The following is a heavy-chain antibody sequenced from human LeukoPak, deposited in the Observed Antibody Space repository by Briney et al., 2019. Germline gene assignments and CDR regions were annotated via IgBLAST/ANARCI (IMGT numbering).Heavy chain of an antibody. Sequence: GAPRQISCKGSGSNFTSYWIGGVRPLPGKGLEGMAIIYPGDSDTYYSPSYQGQVTISADKSGSTAYLQWSSLKASDTAIYYRVIATVYWGQGTLVTVSS. CDR2: IYPGDSDT. CDR3: VIATVY. J-gene: IGHJ4*02. V-gene: IGHV5-51*01. D-gene: IGHD2-21*01. CDR1: GSNFTSYW.